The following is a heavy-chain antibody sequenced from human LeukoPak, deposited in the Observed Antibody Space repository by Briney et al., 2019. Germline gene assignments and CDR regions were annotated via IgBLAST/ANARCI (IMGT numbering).Heavy chain of an antibody. J-gene: IGHJ4*02. Sequence: SETLSLTCTVSGGSISSYYWSWIRQPPGKGLEWIGSIYYSGSTYYNPSLKSRVTISVDTSKNQFSLKLSSVTAADTAVYYCARVTPPHYDILTGYLPLYYFDYWGQGTLVTVSS. CDR3: ARVTPPHYDILTGYLPLYYFDY. CDR2: IYYSGST. D-gene: IGHD3-9*01. CDR1: GGSISSYY. V-gene: IGHV4-59*12.